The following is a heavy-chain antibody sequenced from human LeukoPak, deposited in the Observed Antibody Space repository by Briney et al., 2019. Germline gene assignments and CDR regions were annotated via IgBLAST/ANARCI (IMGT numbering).Heavy chain of an antibody. CDR1: GFTFSSYS. V-gene: IGHV3-48*04. CDR3: ARDLGGGVRGVIVDY. CDR2: ISSSSSTI. Sequence: PGGSLRLSCAASGFTFSSYSMNWVRQAPGKGLEWVSYISSSSSTIYYADSVKGRFTISRDNAKNSLYLQMNSLRAEDTAVYYCARDLGGGVRGVIVDYWGQGTLVTVSS. J-gene: IGHJ4*02. D-gene: IGHD3-10*01.